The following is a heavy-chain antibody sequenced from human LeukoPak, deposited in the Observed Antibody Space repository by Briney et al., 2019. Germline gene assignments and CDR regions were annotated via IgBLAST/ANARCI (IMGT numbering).Heavy chain of an antibody. CDR1: GYTFTGYY. CDR2: INPNRGGT. D-gene: IGHD3-3*01. J-gene: IGHJ3*02. Sequence: ASVKVSCKAPGYTFTGYYMHWVRPAPGQGLEGVGWINPNRGGTNYAQKFQGRVTMTRDTSISTAYMELSRLRSDDTAVYYCARDLSTRFPDDAFDIWGQGTMVTVSS. V-gene: IGHV1-2*02. CDR3: ARDLSTRFPDDAFDI.